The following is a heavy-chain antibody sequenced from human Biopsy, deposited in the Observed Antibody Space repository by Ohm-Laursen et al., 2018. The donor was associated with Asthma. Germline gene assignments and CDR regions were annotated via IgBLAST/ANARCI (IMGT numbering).Heavy chain of an antibody. CDR3: ARTFHFWSPYHAEHYQL. J-gene: IGHJ1*01. CDR2: ISWNSATI. Sequence: SLRLSCAASGFKFDEYTMHWVRQAPGKGLEWVSGISWNSATIGYADSVEGRFTISRDNAKNSLYLQMNSLRAEDTAVYYRARTFHFWSPYHAEHYQLWGQGTLVTVSS. CDR1: GFKFDEYT. V-gene: IGHV3-9*01. D-gene: IGHD3-3*02.